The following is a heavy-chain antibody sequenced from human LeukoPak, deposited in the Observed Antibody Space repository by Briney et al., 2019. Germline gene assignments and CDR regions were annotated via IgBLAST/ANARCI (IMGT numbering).Heavy chain of an antibody. CDR1: GFAFRNYL. CDR2: ISSTGGTI. D-gene: IGHD6-13*01. J-gene: IGHJ4*02. Sequence: GGSLRLSCAASGFAFRNYLMNWVRQAPGKGLEWVSFISSTGGTIYYADSVKGRFTVSRDNGKNSLYLQMNSLRAEDTAVYCCARGAGIAAASDYWGQGTLVTVSS. CDR3: ARGAGIAAASDY. V-gene: IGHV3-48*01.